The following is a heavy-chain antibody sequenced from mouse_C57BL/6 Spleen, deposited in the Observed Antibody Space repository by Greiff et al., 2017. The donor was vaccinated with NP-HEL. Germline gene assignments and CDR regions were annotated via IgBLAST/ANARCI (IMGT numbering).Heavy chain of an antibody. D-gene: IGHD2-4*01. CDR2: IYPGDGDT. CDR1: GYAFSSSW. V-gene: IGHV1-82*01. Sequence: VQLQQSGPELVKPGASVKISCKASGYAFSSSWMNWVKQRPGKGLEWIGRIYPGDGDTNYNGKFKGKATLTADESSSTAYMQLSSLTSEDSAVYFCANYDEGYFDYWGQGTTLTVSS. CDR3: ANYDEGYFDY. J-gene: IGHJ2*01.